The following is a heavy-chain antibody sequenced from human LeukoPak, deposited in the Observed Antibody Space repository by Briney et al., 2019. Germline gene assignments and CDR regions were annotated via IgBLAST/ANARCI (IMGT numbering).Heavy chain of an antibody. D-gene: IGHD1-26*01. Sequence: GGSLRLSCAASGFTFSSYSMNWVRQAPGKGLEWVSSISSSSSYIYYADSVKGRFTISRDNAKNSLYLQMNSLRAEDTAVYYCARKGGSYKVDDYWGQGTLVTGSS. CDR2: ISSSSSYI. J-gene: IGHJ4*02. V-gene: IGHV3-21*01. CDR1: GFTFSSYS. CDR3: ARKGGSYKVDDY.